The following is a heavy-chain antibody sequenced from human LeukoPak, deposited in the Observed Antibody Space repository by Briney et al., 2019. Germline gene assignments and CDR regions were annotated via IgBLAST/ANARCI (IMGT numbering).Heavy chain of an antibody. V-gene: IGHV4-59*12. CDR3: ARDLWSGYYDAFDI. Sequence: SETLSLTCTVSGGSISSYYWSWIRQPPGKGLEWIGYVYYSGSTNYNPSLKSRVTISVDTSKNQFSLKLSSVTAADTAVYYCARDLWSGYYDAFDIWGQGTMVTVSS. CDR2: VYYSGST. D-gene: IGHD3-3*01. J-gene: IGHJ3*02. CDR1: GGSISSYY.